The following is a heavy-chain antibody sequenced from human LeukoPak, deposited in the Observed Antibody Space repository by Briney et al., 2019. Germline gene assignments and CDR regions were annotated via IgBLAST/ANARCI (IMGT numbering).Heavy chain of an antibody. CDR2: MSYDGSNK. V-gene: IGHV3-30*18. D-gene: IGHD3-22*01. CDR3: AKDIYYDSSGYRGYFDY. Sequence: GGSLRLSCADSGFTFSGYAMHWVRQAPGKGLEWVAVMSYDGSNKYYVDSVKGRFTVSRDNSKNTLYLQMNSLRAEDTAVYYCAKDIYYDSSGYRGYFDYWGQGTLVTVSS. CDR1: GFTFSGYA. J-gene: IGHJ4*02.